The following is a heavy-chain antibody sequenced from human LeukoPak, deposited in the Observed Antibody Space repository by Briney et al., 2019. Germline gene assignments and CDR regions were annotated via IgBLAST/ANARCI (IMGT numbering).Heavy chain of an antibody. CDR2: IWYDGSNK. Sequence: PGGSLRLSCAASGFTFSNNRMSWVRQAPGKGLEWVAVIWYDGSNKYYADSVKGRFTISRDNSKNTLYLQMNSLRAEDTAVYYCAREGYCSGGSCYSFRYFDYWGQGTLVAVSS. V-gene: IGHV3-33*08. CDR1: GFTFSNNR. J-gene: IGHJ4*02. D-gene: IGHD2-15*01. CDR3: AREGYCSGGSCYSFRYFDY.